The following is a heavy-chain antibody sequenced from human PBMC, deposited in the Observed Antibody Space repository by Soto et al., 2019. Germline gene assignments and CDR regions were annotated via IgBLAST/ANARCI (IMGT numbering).Heavy chain of an antibody. CDR3: ARDVWDVLVVPDATYFYGMDV. CDR1: DYVFTRYG. J-gene: IGHJ6*02. V-gene: IGHV1-18*01. Sequence: QVQLVQSGAEVKKPGASVKVSCKAFDYVFTRYGITWVRQAPGQGLEWMGWISGYNGNTNYAQKLQGRVTVTMDTSTSTAYMELRSLRSDDTAVYYCARDVWDVLVVPDATYFYGMDVWGQGTTVTVS. CDR2: ISGYNGNT. D-gene: IGHD2-2*01.